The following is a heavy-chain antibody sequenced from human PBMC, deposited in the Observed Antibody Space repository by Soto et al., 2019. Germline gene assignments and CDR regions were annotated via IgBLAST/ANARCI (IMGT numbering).Heavy chain of an antibody. V-gene: IGHV3-74*01. CDR1: GFTFSSYW. J-gene: IGHJ6*03. D-gene: IGHD6-19*01. CDR2: INSDGSST. Sequence: PGGSLRLSCAASGFTFSSYWMHWVRQAPGKGLVWVSRINSDGSSTSYADSVKGRFTISRDNAKNTLYLQMNSLRAEDTAVYYCARVPQHSSGWLNYYYYYYMDVWGKGTTVTVSS. CDR3: ARVPQHSSGWLNYYYYYYMDV.